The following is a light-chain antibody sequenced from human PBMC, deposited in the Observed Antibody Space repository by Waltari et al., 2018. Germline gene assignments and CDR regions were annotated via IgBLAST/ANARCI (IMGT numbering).Light chain of an antibody. CDR1: RGVGSW. CDR2: AAS. Sequence: DIQMTQSPSSVSASVGDRVTITCRASRGVGSWLAWYQQKPGKAPKLLISAASSLQSGVPSRFSGSGSGTDFSLTISSLRPEDFATYYCQQTNTFPRTFGQGTRLEI. V-gene: IGKV1D-12*01. CDR3: QQTNTFPRT. J-gene: IGKJ5*01.